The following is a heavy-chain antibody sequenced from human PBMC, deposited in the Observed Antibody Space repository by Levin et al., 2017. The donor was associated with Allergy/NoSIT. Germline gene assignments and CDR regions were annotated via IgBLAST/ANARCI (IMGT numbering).Heavy chain of an antibody. V-gene: IGHV3-11*03. J-gene: IGHJ4*02. Sequence: GGSLRLSCAASGFTFSDYYMSWIRQAPGKGLEWVSYISSSSSYTNYADSVKGRFTISRDNAKNSLYLQMNSLRAEDTAVYYCASGAAAYDPFDYWGQGTLVTVSS. CDR2: ISSSSSYT. D-gene: IGHD5-12*01. CDR1: GFTFSDYY. CDR3: ASGAAAYDPFDY.